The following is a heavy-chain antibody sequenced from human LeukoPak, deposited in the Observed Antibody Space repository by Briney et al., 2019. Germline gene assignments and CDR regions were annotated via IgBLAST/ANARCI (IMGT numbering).Heavy chain of an antibody. CDR3: ARPGTDPAAAEGAFDI. Sequence: GESLKISCKGSGYSFTSYWIGWVRQMPGKGLEWMGIIYPGDPETRYSPSFQGQVTISADKSISTAYLQWSSLKASDTAMYYCARPGTDPAAAEGAFDIWGQGTMVTVSS. V-gene: IGHV5-51*01. CDR1: GYSFTSYW. D-gene: IGHD6-25*01. J-gene: IGHJ3*02. CDR2: IYPGDPET.